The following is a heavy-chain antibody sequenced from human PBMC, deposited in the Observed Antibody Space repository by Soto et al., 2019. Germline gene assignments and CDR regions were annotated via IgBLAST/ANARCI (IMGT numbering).Heavy chain of an antibody. Sequence: SETLSLTCTVSGGSISSGDYYWSWIRQPPGKGLEWIGYIYYSGSTYYNPSLKSRVTISVDTSKNQFSLKLSSVTAADTAVYYCPTASPVVTDVPGQGTTVTVPS. D-gene: IGHD5-18*01. CDR1: GGSISSGDYY. J-gene: IGHJ6*02. CDR2: IYYSGST. CDR3: PTASPVVTDV. V-gene: IGHV4-30-4*01.